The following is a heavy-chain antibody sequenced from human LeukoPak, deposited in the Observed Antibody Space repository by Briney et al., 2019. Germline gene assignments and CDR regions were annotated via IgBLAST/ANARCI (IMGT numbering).Heavy chain of an antibody. CDR1: GGSFSGYY. CDR3: ARPLYYHDSSGYLS. D-gene: IGHD3-22*01. CDR2: INHSGST. V-gene: IGHV4-34*01. J-gene: IGHJ4*02. Sequence: PSETLSLTCAVYGGSFSGYYWSWIRQPPGKGLEWIGEINHSGSTNYNPSLKSRVTISVDTPKNQFSLKLSSVTAADTAVYYCARPLYYHDSSGYLSWGQGTLVTVSS.